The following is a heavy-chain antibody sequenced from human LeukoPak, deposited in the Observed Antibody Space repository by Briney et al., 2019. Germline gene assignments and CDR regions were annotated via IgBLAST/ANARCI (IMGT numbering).Heavy chain of an antibody. Sequence: GGSLRLSCVASGFTFSSNVMIWVRQAPGKRLEWVSSIPASDGSTYYADSVKGRFTISRDNSKNTLYLQMSSLRADDTAVYYCSKKGQSEDYGKPGWGQGTLVTVSS. CDR2: IPASDGST. V-gene: IGHV3-23*01. CDR3: SKKGQSEDYGKPG. J-gene: IGHJ4*02. D-gene: IGHD4-17*01. CDR1: GFTFSSNV.